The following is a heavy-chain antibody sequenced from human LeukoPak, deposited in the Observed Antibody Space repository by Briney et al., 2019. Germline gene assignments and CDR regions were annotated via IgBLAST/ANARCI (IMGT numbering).Heavy chain of an antibody. CDR3: GRLVEMATIIDY. CDR1: GYSFSRYW. J-gene: IGHJ4*02. Sequence: GEALKTSSRGSGYSFSRYWIGWVRQTPGKDLEWMGIIKPGDAHTRYSPSCQGQLTISAGKSISTPYLQPRSLKAPHHYMSYRGRLVEMATIIDYWGQGTLVTVSS. V-gene: IGHV5-51*01. CDR2: IKPGDAHT. D-gene: IGHD5-24*01.